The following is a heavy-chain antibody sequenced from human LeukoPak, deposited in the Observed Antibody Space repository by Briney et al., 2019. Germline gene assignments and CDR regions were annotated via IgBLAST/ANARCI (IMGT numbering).Heavy chain of an antibody. CDR3: ARDGLGYCSSTSCRPFGY. V-gene: IGHV3-48*01. D-gene: IGHD2-2*01. CDR1: GFTFSSYS. Sequence: GGSLRLSCAASGFTFSSYSMNWVRQAPGKGLEWVSYISSSSSTIYYADSVKGRFTISRDNAKNSLYLQMNSLRAEDTAVYYCARDGLGYCSSTSCRPFGYWGQGTLVTVSS. CDR2: ISSSSSTI. J-gene: IGHJ4*02.